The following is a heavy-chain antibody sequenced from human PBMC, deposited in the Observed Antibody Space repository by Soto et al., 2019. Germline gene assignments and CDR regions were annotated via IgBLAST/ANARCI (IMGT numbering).Heavy chain of an antibody. CDR1: GFTFSSYG. Sequence: EVQLLESGGSLVQPGGSLRLSCAASGFTFSSYGMSWVRQAPEKGLEWVSGISASDGSTYYADSVKGQFTISRDNSKNTLYLQMDSLRGEDTAVYYCAKELRAGELEPFDYWGQGSLVTVSS. D-gene: IGHD1-1*01. V-gene: IGHV3-23*01. CDR2: ISASDGST. CDR3: AKELRAGELEPFDY. J-gene: IGHJ4*02.